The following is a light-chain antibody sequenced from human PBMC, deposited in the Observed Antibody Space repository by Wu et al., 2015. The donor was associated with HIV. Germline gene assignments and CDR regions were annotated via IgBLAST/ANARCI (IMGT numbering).Light chain of an antibody. V-gene: IGKV3-15*01. J-gene: IGKJ3*01. Sequence: EIVMTQSPATLSVSPGERATLSCRASQSVSSTLAWYQQKPGQAPRLLIYGASTRATGIPARFSGSGSGTEFTLTVSSLQSEDFAVYYCQQYDNWASFTFGPGTKVDIK. CDR2: GAS. CDR1: QSVSST. CDR3: QQYDNWASFT.